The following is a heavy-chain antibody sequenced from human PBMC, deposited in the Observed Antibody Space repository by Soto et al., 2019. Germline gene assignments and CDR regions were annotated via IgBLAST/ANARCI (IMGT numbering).Heavy chain of an antibody. CDR2: IYHSGST. CDR3: ASSGGGEDY. D-gene: IGHD3-16*01. CDR1: GGSISSSHW. Sequence: QVQLQESGPGLVKPSGTLSLSCAVSGGSISSSHWWTWVRQPPGKRLEWIGEIYHSGSTNYNPSLKGRVTISVDTPSNEFPLNLSSGPAADRAVYYCASSGGGEDYWGQGILVTVSS. V-gene: IGHV4-4*02. J-gene: IGHJ4*02.